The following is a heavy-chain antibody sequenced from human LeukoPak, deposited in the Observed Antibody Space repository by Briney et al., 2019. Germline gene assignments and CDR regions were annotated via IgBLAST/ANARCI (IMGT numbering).Heavy chain of an antibody. CDR2: VLYSGSA. J-gene: IGHJ6*03. Sequence: SETLSLTCDVSGVSISTSIYYWAWIRQPPGKGLEWIGSVLYSGSAYYSPSFKSRLGIPLDTSKNQFSLQLSSVTVADTAVYYCARGPGYCSGGSCYSGYYYYYMDVWGKGTTVTVSS. CDR1: GVSISTSIYY. CDR3: ARGPGYCSGGSCYSGYYYYYMDV. V-gene: IGHV4-39*01. D-gene: IGHD2-15*01.